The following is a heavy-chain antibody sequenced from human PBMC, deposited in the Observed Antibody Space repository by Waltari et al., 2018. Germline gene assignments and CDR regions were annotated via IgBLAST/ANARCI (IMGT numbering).Heavy chain of an antibody. J-gene: IGHJ4*02. Sequence: QVQLQESGPGLVKPSETLSLTCTVPGGSISSYYWTWIRQPAGKGLEWIGRIYNSGSTNYHPPLKSRATMSVDTSKNQFSLNLSSVTAADTAVYYCARGDHYGDYYFDYWGQGTLVTVSS. D-gene: IGHD4-17*01. CDR2: IYNSGST. CDR3: ARGDHYGDYYFDY. V-gene: IGHV4-4*07. CDR1: GGSISSYY.